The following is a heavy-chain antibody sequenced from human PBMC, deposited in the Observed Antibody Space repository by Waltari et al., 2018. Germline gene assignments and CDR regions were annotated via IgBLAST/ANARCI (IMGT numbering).Heavy chain of an antibody. CDR2: ISYDGSNK. V-gene: IGHV3-30-3*01. Sequence: QVQLVESGGGVVQPGRSLELSCAASGFTFSSYAMHWVRRAPGKGLEWVAVISYDGSNKYYADSVKGRFTISRDNSKNTLYLQMNSLRAEDTAVYYCARDTDYYGYRFDYWGQGTLVTVSS. D-gene: IGHD3-10*01. J-gene: IGHJ4*02. CDR3: ARDTDYYGYRFDY. CDR1: GFTFSSYA.